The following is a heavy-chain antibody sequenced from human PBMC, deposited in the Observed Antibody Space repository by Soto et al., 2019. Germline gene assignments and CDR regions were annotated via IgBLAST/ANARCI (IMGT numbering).Heavy chain of an antibody. J-gene: IGHJ4*02. CDR3: AKDSRDSSGYPSHFDY. CDR1: GFTFSSYA. V-gene: IGHV3-23*01. D-gene: IGHD3-22*01. CDR2: ISGSGGST. Sequence: PGGSLRLSCAASGFTFSSYAMSWVRQAPGKGLEWVSAISGSGGSTYYVDSVKGRFTISRDNSKNTLYLQMNSLRAEDTAVYYCAKDSRDSSGYPSHFDYWGQGTLVTVSS.